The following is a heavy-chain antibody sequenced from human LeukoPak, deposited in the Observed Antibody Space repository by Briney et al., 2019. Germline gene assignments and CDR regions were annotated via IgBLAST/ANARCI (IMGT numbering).Heavy chain of an antibody. J-gene: IGHJ6*02. D-gene: IGHD1-26*01. CDR2: VNRDGSET. CDR1: GFPLSNHW. Sequence: GGSLLLSCAASGFPLSNHWMTWVRQVPGRGPEWVANVNRDGSETYYLDSVKGRFTISRDNAKSSLYLQMNSLRAEDTALYYCVRNSAMDVWGQGTAVIVSS. V-gene: IGHV3-7*03. CDR3: VRNSAMDV.